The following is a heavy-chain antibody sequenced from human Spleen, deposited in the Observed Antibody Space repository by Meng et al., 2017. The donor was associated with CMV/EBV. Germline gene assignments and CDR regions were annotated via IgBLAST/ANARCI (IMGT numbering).Heavy chain of an antibody. J-gene: IGHJ3*02. CDR2: IPYKGDKQ. Sequence: GESLKISCAASSIAFNAYDMHWVRQAAGKGLEWVAFIPYKGDKQYYADSVKGRFTISRDNSKNTLYLQMNSLRAEDTAVYYCARDRVNDYGTNSQAFDIWGQGTMVTVSS. CDR1: SIAFNAYD. D-gene: IGHD4/OR15-4a*01. V-gene: IGHV3-30*02. CDR3: ARDRVNDYGTNSQAFDI.